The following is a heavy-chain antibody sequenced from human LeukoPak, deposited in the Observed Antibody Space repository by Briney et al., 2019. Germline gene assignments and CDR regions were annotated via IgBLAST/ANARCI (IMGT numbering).Heavy chain of an antibody. CDR3: ARGGGQLLWFGELLET. J-gene: IGHJ5*02. CDR1: GGSFSGYY. Sequence: PSETLSLTCAVYGGSFSGYYWSWIRQPPGKGLEWVGEINHSGSTNYNPSLKSRVTISRDTSKNQFSLKLNSMTAADTAVYYCARGGGQLLWFGELLETWGQGTLVTVSS. CDR2: INHSGST. V-gene: IGHV4-34*01. D-gene: IGHD3-10*01.